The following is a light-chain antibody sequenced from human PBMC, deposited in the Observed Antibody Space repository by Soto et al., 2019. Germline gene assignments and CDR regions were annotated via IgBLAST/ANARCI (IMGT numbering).Light chain of an antibody. CDR2: GAS. Sequence: DVQMTQSPSSLSGSVLGRFTITGLASQGIRIDLGWFQQRPGKAPKRLIYGASSLQSGVPSRFSGSGYGTEFTLTISNLQPEDFATYYCLQHNNFPRTFGQGTKVDIK. CDR1: QGIRID. J-gene: IGKJ1*01. V-gene: IGKV1-17*02. CDR3: LQHNNFPRT.